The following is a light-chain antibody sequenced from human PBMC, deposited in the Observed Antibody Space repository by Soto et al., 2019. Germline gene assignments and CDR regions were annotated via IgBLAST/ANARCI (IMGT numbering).Light chain of an antibody. CDR3: SSFAGSNTI. CDR1: SSDVGGYNY. CDR2: EVS. J-gene: IGLJ2*01. V-gene: IGLV2-8*01. Sequence: QSVLTQPPSASGSPGQSVAISCTGTSSDVGGYNYVSWYQHHPGKGPKLMIYEVSKRPSGVPDRFSGSKSGNTASLTVSGLQAEDEADYYCSSFAGSNTIFGGGTKLTV.